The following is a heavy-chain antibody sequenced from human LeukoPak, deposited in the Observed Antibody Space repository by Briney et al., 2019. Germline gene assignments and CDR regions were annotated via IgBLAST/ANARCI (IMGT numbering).Heavy chain of an antibody. V-gene: IGHV3-23*01. CDR2: ASGPGDNT. CDR3: AREKTSSSGWYIDY. D-gene: IGHD6-25*01. CDR1: GFTFTRYA. Sequence: PGGSLRLSCAASGFTFTRYAMKWVRQAPGKGLEWVSTASGPGDNTYYADSVKGRFTISRDNSKNTVYLQMNSLRAGDTAVYYCAREKTSSSGWYIDYWGQGTLVTVSS. J-gene: IGHJ4*02.